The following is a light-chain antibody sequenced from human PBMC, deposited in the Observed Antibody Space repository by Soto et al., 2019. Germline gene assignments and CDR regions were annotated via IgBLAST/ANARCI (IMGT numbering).Light chain of an antibody. CDR3: QVWDSSSDHPGV. Sequence: SYELTQPPAVSVAPGKTARITCGGNKIGSKSVHWYQQKPGQAPVPVIYYDSDRLSGIPERFSGSNSGNTASLTTSRVEAGDEADYYCQVWDSSSDHPGVFGGGTKLTVL. V-gene: IGLV3-21*04. CDR2: YDS. J-gene: IGLJ2*01. CDR1: KIGSKS.